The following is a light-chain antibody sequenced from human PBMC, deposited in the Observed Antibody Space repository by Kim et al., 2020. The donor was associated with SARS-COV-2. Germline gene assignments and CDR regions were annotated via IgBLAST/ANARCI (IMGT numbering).Light chain of an antibody. V-gene: IGLV1-40*01. J-gene: IGLJ2*01. CDR1: TSNIVSGYD. Sequence: QTVIIACSGSTSNIVSGYDVHWYQQLPAAAPKVVISYNFYRPSGVPDRFSGSRSGPSASLVIVALQAEAEADYYCQSFDYNLGGLVFGGGTQLTVL. CDR2: YNF. CDR3: QSFDYNLGGLV.